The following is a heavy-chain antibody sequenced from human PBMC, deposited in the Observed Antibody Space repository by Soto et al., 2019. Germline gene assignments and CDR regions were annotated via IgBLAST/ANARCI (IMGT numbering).Heavy chain of an antibody. CDR3: ARVTHHYYYYMDV. Sequence: QVQLVQSGAEVKKPGASVKVSCKASGYTFTSYYMHWVRQAPGQGLEWMGIINPSGGSTSYAQKFQGSVTMTRDTSTSTVYMELSSLRSEDTAVYYCARVTHHYYYYMDVWGKGTTVTVSS. J-gene: IGHJ6*03. CDR2: INPSGGST. V-gene: IGHV1-46*03. CDR1: GYTFTSYY.